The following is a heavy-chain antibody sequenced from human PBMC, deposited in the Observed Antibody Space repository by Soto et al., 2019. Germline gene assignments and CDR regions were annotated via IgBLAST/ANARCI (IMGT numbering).Heavy chain of an antibody. Sequence: PGGSLRLSCAASGFTFSSYGMHWVRQAPDKGLEWGAVIWYDGSNKYYADSVKGRFTISRDNSKNTLYLQMNSLRAEDTAVYYCARDAVEIGIAAAGPFDYWGQGTLVTVSS. J-gene: IGHJ4*02. V-gene: IGHV3-33*01. CDR3: ARDAVEIGIAAAGPFDY. CDR1: GFTFSSYG. D-gene: IGHD6-13*01. CDR2: IWYDGSNK.